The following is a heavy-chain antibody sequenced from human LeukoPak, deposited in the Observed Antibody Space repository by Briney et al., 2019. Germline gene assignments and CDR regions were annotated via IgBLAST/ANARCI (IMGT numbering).Heavy chain of an antibody. Sequence: GGSLRLSCAATGLSVSSNFMSWVRQAPGKGLEWVSVIYGGGSTYYADSVKGRFTISRDTPRNTLYLQMNSLRVEDTAVYYCASWPVGWYGEDSWGQGTLVTVSS. CDR3: ASWPVGWYGEDS. CDR2: IYGGGST. CDR1: GLSVSSNF. V-gene: IGHV3-53*01. J-gene: IGHJ4*02. D-gene: IGHD6-19*01.